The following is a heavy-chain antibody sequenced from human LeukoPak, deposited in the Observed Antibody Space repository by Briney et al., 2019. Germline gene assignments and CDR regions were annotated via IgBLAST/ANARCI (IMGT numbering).Heavy chain of an antibody. CDR1: GFTFSNYG. CDR2: ISSSSSYI. J-gene: IGHJ4*02. D-gene: IGHD1-26*01. V-gene: IGHV3-21*01. Sequence: PGGSLRLSCAASGFTFSNYGMNWVRQAPGKGLEWVSSISSSSSYIYYADSVKGRFTISRDNAKNSLYLQMNSLRAEDTAVYYCARDSGSDRSLRYWGQGTLVTVSS. CDR3: ARDSGSDRSLRY.